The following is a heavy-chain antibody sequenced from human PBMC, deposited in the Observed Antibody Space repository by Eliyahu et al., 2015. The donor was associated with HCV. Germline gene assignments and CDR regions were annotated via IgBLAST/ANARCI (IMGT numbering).Heavy chain of an antibody. CDR2: IFPGDSDT. CDR3: ARHMGTGSYPVTFDI. D-gene: IGHD3-10*01. J-gene: IGHJ3*02. Sequence: EVQLVQSGAEVRKPGESLKISCKGSGYSFTSYWIVWVRQMPGKGLEWMGIIFPGDSDTRYSPSFQGQVTISVDKSISTAYLQWSSLKASDNAMYYCARHMGTGSYPVTFDIWGQGTMVTVSS. CDR1: GYSFTSYW. V-gene: IGHV5-51*01.